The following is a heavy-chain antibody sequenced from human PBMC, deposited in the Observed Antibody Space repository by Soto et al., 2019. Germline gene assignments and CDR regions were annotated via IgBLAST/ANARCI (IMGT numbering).Heavy chain of an antibody. V-gene: IGHV3-30*04. D-gene: IGHD3-10*01. CDR2: ISYDGRNQ. CDR3: ARAYGVDFGWDY. CDR1: GFIFGSYA. Sequence: QVQLVESGAGVVQPGRSLRLSCAASGFIFGSYAMHCVRKAPGKGLDWVAVISYDGRNQYYAESVKGRFTIFRDNSKNTLSLQMNSLTSEDTAVYYCARAYGVDFGWDYWGQGTLVTVSS. J-gene: IGHJ4*02.